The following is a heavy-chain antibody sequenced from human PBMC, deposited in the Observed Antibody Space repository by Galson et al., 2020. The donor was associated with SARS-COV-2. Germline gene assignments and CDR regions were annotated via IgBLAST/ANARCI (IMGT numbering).Heavy chain of an antibody. CDR3: ASQLVHCSSTSCYLDYYYYYMDV. D-gene: IGHD2-2*01. V-gene: IGHV1-69*06. CDR2: IIPIFGTA. J-gene: IGHJ6*03. CDR1: GGTFSSYA. Sequence: SVKVSCNASGGTFSSYAISWVRQAPGQGLEWMGGIIPIFGTANYAQKFQGRVTITADKSTSTAYMELSSLRSEDTAVYYCASQLVHCSSTSCYLDYYYYYMDVWGKGTTVTVSS.